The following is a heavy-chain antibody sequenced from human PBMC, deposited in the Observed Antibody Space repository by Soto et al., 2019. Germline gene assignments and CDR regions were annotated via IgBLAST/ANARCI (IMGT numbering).Heavy chain of an antibody. Sequence: QVHLVQSGAEMRKPGSSVRVSCKASGGPFTNYGLNWVRQAPGQGLEWMGGVIPIFGSATYAQKFQDRVTFPADQSTTTACLELSGLRLDDTAIYYCATRRTRFSDFYYYGMAVWAEGTTVTVSS. J-gene: IGHJ6*04. V-gene: IGHV1-69*12. CDR1: GGPFTNYG. D-gene: IGHD1-1*01. CDR2: VIPIFGSA. CDR3: ATRRTRFSDFYYYGMAV.